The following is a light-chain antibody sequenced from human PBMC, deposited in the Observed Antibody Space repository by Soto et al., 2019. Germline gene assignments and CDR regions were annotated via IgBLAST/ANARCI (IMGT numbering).Light chain of an antibody. CDR1: SSNIGSYS. J-gene: IGLJ2*01. CDR3: ATWDDSLNGVV. CDR2: NND. Sequence: QSVLAQSPSASGTPGQRLTISCSGSSSNIGSYSVNWYQQLPGTAPKLLIYNNDQWPSGVPDRISGSKSGTSASLAISGLQSEDEADYYCATWDDSLNGVVFGGGTKLTVL. V-gene: IGLV1-44*01.